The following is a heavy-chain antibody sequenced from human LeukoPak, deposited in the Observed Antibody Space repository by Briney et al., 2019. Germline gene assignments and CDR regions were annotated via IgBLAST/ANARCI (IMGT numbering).Heavy chain of an antibody. CDR1: GFTFSSYA. D-gene: IGHD2-2*01. J-gene: IGHJ4*02. CDR3: AKLDCSSTSCYEDY. CDR2: ISGSGGST. V-gene: IGHV3-23*01. Sequence: PGGSLRLSCAASGFTFSSYAMSWVRQAPGKGLEWVSAISGSGGSTYYADSVKGRLTISRDNSKNTLYLQMNSLRAEDTAVYYCAKLDCSSTSCYEDYWGQGTLVTVSS.